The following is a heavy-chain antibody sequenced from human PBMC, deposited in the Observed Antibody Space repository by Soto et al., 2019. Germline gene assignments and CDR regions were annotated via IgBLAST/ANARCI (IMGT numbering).Heavy chain of an antibody. V-gene: IGHV3-23*01. CDR3: GKSTEGSGWYVGPRPTT. Sequence: GGSLRLSCAASGFTFSSYAMSWVRQAPGKGLEWVSAISGSGGSKYYADSVKGRFTISRDNSKNTLYLQMNSLRAEDTAVYYCGKSTEGSGWYVGPRPTTWGQGTLVTVSS. J-gene: IGHJ5*02. CDR1: GFTFSSYA. D-gene: IGHD6-19*01. CDR2: ISGSGGSK.